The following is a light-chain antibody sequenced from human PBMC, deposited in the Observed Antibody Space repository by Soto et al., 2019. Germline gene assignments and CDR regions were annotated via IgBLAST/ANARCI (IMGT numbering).Light chain of an antibody. CDR1: QSLLHSNGYNY. CDR3: MQARQTRT. CDR2: VGC. V-gene: IGKV2-28*01. J-gene: IGKJ1*01. Sequence: DRVMAQAPLSLPVTPAEPASISCSSSQSLLHSNGYNYLDWYLQKPGQSPQLLIDVGCYRACGVPGLCSSRGGGTDFTLNSSRVEAEYVGVYCPMQARQTRTFGQGTKVDI.